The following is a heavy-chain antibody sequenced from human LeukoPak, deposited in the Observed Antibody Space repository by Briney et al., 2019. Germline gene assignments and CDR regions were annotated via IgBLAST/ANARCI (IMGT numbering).Heavy chain of an antibody. V-gene: IGHV3-23*01. J-gene: IGHJ5*02. CDR1: GFTFSSYA. Sequence: GVSLRLSCAASGFTFSSYAMSWVRQAPGKGLEWVSAISGSGGSTYYADSVKGRFTISRDNSKNTLYLQMNSLRAEDTAVYYCAKGDGSGWDNWFDPGAREPWSPSPQ. CDR3: AKGDGSGWDNWFDP. D-gene: IGHD6-19*01. CDR2: ISGSGGST.